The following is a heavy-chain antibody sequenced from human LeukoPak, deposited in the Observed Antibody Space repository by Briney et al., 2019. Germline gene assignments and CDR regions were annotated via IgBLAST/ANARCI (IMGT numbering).Heavy chain of an antibody. CDR2: ISSNGGST. J-gene: IGHJ5*02. V-gene: IGHV3-64*01. Sequence: GGSLRLSCAASGFTFSSYAMHWVRQAPGKGLEYVSAISSNGGSTYYANSVKGRFTISRDNSNNTLYLQMGSLRAEDMAVYYCARGPSSGYYYGWFDPWGQGTLVTVSS. CDR3: ARGPSSGYYYGWFDP. CDR1: GFTFSSYA. D-gene: IGHD3-22*01.